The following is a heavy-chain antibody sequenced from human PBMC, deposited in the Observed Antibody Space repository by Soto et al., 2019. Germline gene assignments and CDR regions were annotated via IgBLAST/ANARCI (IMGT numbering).Heavy chain of an antibody. J-gene: IGHJ1*01. CDR3: ANLLAYCGGDCYSWYFQH. CDR1: GFTFSSYA. Sequence: EVQLLESGGGLVQPGGSLRLSCAASGFTFSSYAMSWVRQAPGKGLEWVSAISGSGGSTYYADSVKGRFTISRDNSKNTLYLQMNSLRAEDTAVYYCANLLAYCGGDCYSWYFQHWGQGTLVTVSS. D-gene: IGHD2-21*01. V-gene: IGHV3-23*01. CDR2: ISGSGGST.